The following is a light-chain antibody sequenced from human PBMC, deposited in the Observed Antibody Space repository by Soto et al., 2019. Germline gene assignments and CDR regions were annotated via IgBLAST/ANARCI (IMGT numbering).Light chain of an antibody. CDR3: EQSVSFPYT. CDR1: QAISKS. Sequence: DIQMTQSPSSLSASVGDRVTITCQASQAISKSLTWYQQKPGKAPKLLIYDASTLETGVPSRFSGGAAGSHFSLIISGLQPEVFTTYICEQSVSFPYTFGEGTKVESK. CDR2: DAS. V-gene: IGKV1-33*01. J-gene: IGKJ2*01.